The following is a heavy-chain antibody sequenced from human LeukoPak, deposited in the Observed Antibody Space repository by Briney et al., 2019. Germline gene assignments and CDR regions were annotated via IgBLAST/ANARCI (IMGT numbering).Heavy chain of an antibody. D-gene: IGHD2-21*01. V-gene: IGHV4-59*01. Sequence: PSETLSLTCTVSGGSICSYYWSWIRQPPRKGLGCIGYIYYSGSTNYNPSLKSRVTISVDTSKNQYSLKLSSVTAADTAVYYCARGSAGGDSGLDYWGQGTLVTVSS. CDR3: ARGSAGGDSGLDY. CDR1: GGSICSYY. CDR2: IYYSGST. J-gene: IGHJ4*02.